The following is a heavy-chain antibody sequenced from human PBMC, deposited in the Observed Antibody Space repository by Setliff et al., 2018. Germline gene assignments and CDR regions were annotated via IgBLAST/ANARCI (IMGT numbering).Heavy chain of an antibody. CDR2: MSYSGSN. D-gene: IGHD3-3*01. V-gene: IGHV4-59*08. CDR3: ARMSGFLYMDV. CDR1: GGSVTRYS. Sequence: SETLSLTCNVSGGSVTRYSWTWIRQPPGRGLEWIGSMSYSGSNDYNPSLKSRVTMSIHTSKNQFSLSLSSVTAADTAVYYCARMSGFLYMDVWGKGTTVTVSS. J-gene: IGHJ6*03.